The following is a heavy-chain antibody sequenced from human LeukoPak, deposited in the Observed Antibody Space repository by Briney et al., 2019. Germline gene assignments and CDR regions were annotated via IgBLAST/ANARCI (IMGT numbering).Heavy chain of an antibody. D-gene: IGHD3-22*01. CDR3: ARGLHLDSSGSLYY. CDR2: ITRENWI. V-gene: IGHV3-69-1*01. Sequence: PGGSLRLSCAVSGFSVSEYYVTWVRQAPGKGLEWISYITRENWIYYSDSVKGRFTISRDHAKNSVYLEMNSLRADDTAVYYCARGLHLDSSGSLYYWGQGTLVTVSS. J-gene: IGHJ4*02. CDR1: GFSVSEYY.